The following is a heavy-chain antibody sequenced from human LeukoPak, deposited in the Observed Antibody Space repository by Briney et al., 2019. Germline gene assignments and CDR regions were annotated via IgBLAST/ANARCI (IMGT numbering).Heavy chain of an antibody. CDR3: ARQNYYDTSGYSKNWFDP. Sequence: SETLSLTCTVSGGSISSYYWSWIRQPPGKGLEWIGYIYCSGSTNYNPSLKSRVTISVDTSKNQFSLKLSSVTAADTAVYYCARQNYYDTSGYSKNWFDPWGQGTLVTVSS. V-gene: IGHV4-59*08. CDR2: IYCSGST. CDR1: GGSISSYY. D-gene: IGHD3-22*01. J-gene: IGHJ5*02.